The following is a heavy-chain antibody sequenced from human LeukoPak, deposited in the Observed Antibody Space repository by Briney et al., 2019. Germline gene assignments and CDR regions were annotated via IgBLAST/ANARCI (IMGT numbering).Heavy chain of an antibody. J-gene: IGHJ4*02. D-gene: IGHD6-6*01. CDR1: GHSINSTTYH. Sequence: SETLSLTCTVSGHSINSTTYHGGFIRQPPGKGLGWIVSIYYRGNTYYYPSLKSRVTISVDTYNNQFSLKLSSVTAADTAVYYCARLYSGTRPPDYWGQGTLVTVSS. CDR3: ARLYSGTRPPDY. V-gene: IGHV4-39*01. CDR2: IYYRGNT.